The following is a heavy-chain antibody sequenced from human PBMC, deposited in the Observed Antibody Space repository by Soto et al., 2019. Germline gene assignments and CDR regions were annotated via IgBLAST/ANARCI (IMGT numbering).Heavy chain of an antibody. V-gene: IGHV1-8*01. Sequence: ASVKVSCKASGYTFTSYDINWVRQATGQGLEWMGWMNPNSGNTGYAQKFQGRVTMTRNTSISTAYMELSSLRSEDTAVYYCARGVRRRDYGDYGTPYYYYYMDVWGKGTTVTVSS. CDR3: ARGVRRRDYGDYGTPYYYYYMDV. CDR1: GYTFTSYD. CDR2: MNPNSGNT. J-gene: IGHJ6*03. D-gene: IGHD4-17*01.